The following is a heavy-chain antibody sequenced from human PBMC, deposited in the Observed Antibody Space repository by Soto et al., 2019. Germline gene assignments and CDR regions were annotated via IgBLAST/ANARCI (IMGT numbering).Heavy chain of an antibody. D-gene: IGHD1-26*01. J-gene: IGHJ6*02. CDR3: ARGGRYRENYYFGMDV. CDR1: GFTLSDFW. V-gene: IGHV3-74*01. CDR2: INSDGRST. Sequence: GGSLRLSCAASGFTLSDFWMHWVRQAPGKGLEWVSRINSDGRSTSYVDSVKGRFTISRDNANNTLYLEMNSLRAEDTAVYFCARGGRYRENYYFGMDVWGQGTTVTVSS.